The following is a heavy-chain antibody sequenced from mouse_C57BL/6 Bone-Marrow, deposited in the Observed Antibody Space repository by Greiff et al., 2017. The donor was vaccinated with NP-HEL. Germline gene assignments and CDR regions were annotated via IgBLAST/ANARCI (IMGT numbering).Heavy chain of an antibody. Sequence: VQLQESGAELARPGASVKLSCKASGYTFTSYGISWVKQRTGQGLEWIGEIYPRSGNTYYNEKFKGKATLTADKSSSTAYMELRSLTSEDSAVYFCARWWLPSFAYWGQGTLVTVSA. V-gene: IGHV1-81*01. D-gene: IGHD1-1*02. CDR1: GYTFTSYG. CDR3: ARWWLPSFAY. J-gene: IGHJ3*01. CDR2: IYPRSGNT.